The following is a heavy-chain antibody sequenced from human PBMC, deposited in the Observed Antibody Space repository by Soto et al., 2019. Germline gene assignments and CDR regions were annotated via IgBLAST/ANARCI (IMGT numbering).Heavy chain of an antibody. D-gene: IGHD6-25*01. CDR2: IRSKAYVGTT. V-gene: IGHV3-49*03. CDR3: TRVGSFYSSAGPAAFDI. Sequence: GGSLRLSCTASGFTFGDYAMSWFRQAPGKGLEWVGFIRSKAYVGTTEYAGSVKGRITISRDDSKSIAYLQMNSLKTEDTAGYYCTRVGSFYSSAGPAAFDIWGQGTMVTVSS. CDR1: GFTFGDYA. J-gene: IGHJ3*02.